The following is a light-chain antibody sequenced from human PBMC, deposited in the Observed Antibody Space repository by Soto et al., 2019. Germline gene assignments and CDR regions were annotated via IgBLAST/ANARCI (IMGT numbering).Light chain of an antibody. V-gene: IGKV1-39*01. CDR3: QQSHSNIQDLT. CDR2: ASS. CDR1: QSVSNH. J-gene: IGKJ4*01. Sequence: DIQMTQSPSSLSASVGDRVTITCRASQSVSNHLIWYQQQQGKAPQLLIYASSSLQSGVPSRFSGSGSGTDFTLTISSLQPEDFATYYCQQSHSNIQDLTFGGGTKVEIK.